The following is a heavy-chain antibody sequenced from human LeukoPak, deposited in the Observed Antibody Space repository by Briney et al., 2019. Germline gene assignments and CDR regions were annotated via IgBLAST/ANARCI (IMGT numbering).Heavy chain of an antibody. Sequence: PSQTLSLTCAVSGGSISSGGYSWSWIRQPPGKGLEWIGYIYYSGSTYYNPSLKSRVTISVDTSKNQFSLTLSSVNAADPAGYYCASSADILTGPWGQGTLVTVSS. CDR2: IYYSGST. D-gene: IGHD3-9*01. CDR1: GGSISSGGYS. J-gene: IGHJ5*02. CDR3: ASSADILTGP. V-gene: IGHV4-30-4*07.